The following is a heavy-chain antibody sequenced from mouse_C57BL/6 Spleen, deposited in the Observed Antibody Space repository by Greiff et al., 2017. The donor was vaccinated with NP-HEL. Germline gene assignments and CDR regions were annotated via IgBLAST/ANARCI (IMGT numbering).Heavy chain of an antibody. CDR3: ARALTTVVAPYAMDY. CDR1: GYTFTSYW. CDR2: INPSNGGT. V-gene: IGHV1-53*01. Sequence: QVQLQQPGTELVKPGASVKLSCKASGYTFTSYWMHWVKQRPGQGLEWIGNINPSNGGTNYNEKFKSKATLTVDKSSSTAYMQLSSLTSEDSAVYYCARALTTVVAPYAMDYWGQGISVTVSS. D-gene: IGHD1-1*01. J-gene: IGHJ4*01.